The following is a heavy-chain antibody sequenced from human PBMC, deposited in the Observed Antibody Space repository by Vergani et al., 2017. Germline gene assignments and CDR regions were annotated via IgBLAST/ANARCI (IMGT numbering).Heavy chain of an antibody. CDR1: GGSISSGSYY. CDR2: IYTSGST. J-gene: IGHJ6*02. CDR3: AGGGRGGYSYGSSYYYGMDV. V-gene: IGHV4-61*02. Sequence: QVQLQESGPGLVKPSQTLSLTCTVSGGSISSGSYYWSWIRQPAGKGLEWIVRIYTSGSTNYNPSLKSRVTISVDTSKNQFSLKLSSVTAADTAVYYCAGGGRGGYSYGSSYYYGMDVWGQGTTVTVSS. D-gene: IGHD5-18*01.